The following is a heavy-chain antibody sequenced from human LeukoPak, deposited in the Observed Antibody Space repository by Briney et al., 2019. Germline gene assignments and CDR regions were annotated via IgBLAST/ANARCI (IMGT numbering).Heavy chain of an antibody. V-gene: IGHV3-20*04. D-gene: IGHD4-17*01. CDR3: ARDGGEGYDYGDYGEGYFDY. J-gene: IGHJ4*02. CDR2: INWNGGST. CDR1: GFTFSSYG. Sequence: PGGSLRLSCAASGFTFSSYGMSWVRQAPGKGLEWVSGINWNGGSTGYADSVKGRFTISRDNAKNSLYLQMNSLRAEDTALYYCARDGGEGYDYGDYGEGYFDYWGEGTLVTVSS.